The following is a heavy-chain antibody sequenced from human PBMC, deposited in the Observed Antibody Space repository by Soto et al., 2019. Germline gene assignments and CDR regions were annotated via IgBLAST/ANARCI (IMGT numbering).Heavy chain of an antibody. V-gene: IGHV4-34*01. J-gene: IGHJ6*02. CDR2: INHSGST. D-gene: IGHD6-13*01. CDR3: ARGARSSSWRWRNYYGMDV. Sequence: SDTLSLTCAVYGGAFSGYDGSWIRQPPGKGLEWIGEINHSGSTNYNPSLKSRVTISVDTPKNKFSLKLSSVTAADTAVYYCARGARSSSWRWRNYYGMDVWGQGTTVT. CDR1: GGAFSGYD.